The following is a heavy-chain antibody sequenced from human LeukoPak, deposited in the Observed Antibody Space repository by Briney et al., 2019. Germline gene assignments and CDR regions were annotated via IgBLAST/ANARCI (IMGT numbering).Heavy chain of an antibody. Sequence: PGGSLRLSCAASGFTFSSYWMSWVRQAPGKGLEWVANIKQDGSEKYYVDSVKGRFTISRDNAKNSLYLQMNSLRAEDTAVYYCARYGSSSSLDGYYYYYMDVWGKGTTVTVSS. CDR3: ARYGSSSSLDGYYYYYMDV. CDR2: IKQDGSEK. D-gene: IGHD6-6*01. J-gene: IGHJ6*03. V-gene: IGHV3-7*01. CDR1: GFTFSSYW.